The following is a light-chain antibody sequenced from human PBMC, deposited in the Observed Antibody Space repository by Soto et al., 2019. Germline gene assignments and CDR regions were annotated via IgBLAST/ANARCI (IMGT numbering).Light chain of an antibody. CDR1: QSVSKY. V-gene: IGKV3-11*01. CDR3: QQRSNWRGT. Sequence: EIVLTQSPATLSLSPGERATLSCRASQSVSKYLAWYQQKPGQAPRLLIYDASNRATGIPARFSGSGSGTDFTLTISSLEPEDFVVYYCQQRSNWRGTFGGGTKVEIK. CDR2: DAS. J-gene: IGKJ4*01.